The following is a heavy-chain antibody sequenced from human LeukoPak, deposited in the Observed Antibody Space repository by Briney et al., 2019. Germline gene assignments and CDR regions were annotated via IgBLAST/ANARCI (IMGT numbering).Heavy chain of an antibody. V-gene: IGHV3-30-3*01. CDR2: ISSDGNNY. J-gene: IGHJ4*02. CDR1: RFTFSSYA. D-gene: IGHD5-18*01. Sequence: PGRSLRLSCAASRFTFSSYAMHWVRQAPGKGLEWVAVISSDGNNYYYADSVKGRFTISRDNSKNTLYLQMNSLRAEDTAVYYCARDATRGYSYGFPFDYWGQGTLVTVPS. CDR3: ARDATRGYSYGFPFDY.